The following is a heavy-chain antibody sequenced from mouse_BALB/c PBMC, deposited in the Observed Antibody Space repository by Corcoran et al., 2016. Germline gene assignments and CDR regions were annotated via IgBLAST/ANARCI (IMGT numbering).Heavy chain of an antibody. Sequence: QIQLVQSGPELKKPGETVKISCKASGYTFTNYGMNWVKQAPGKGLKWMGWINTYTGEPTYADDFKGRFAFSLETSASTAYLQINNLKNEDMATYFCARKDRYAWFAYWGQGTLVTVSA. CDR3: ARKDRYAWFAY. D-gene: IGHD2-14*01. J-gene: IGHJ3*01. CDR2: INTYTGEP. CDR1: GYTFTNYG. V-gene: IGHV9-1*02.